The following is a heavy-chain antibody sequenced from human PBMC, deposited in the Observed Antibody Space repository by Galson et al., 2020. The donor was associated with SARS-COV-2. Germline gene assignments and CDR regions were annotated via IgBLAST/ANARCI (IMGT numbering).Heavy chain of an antibody. CDR1: GFTFSDHY. V-gene: IGHV3-72*01. D-gene: IGHD4-4*01. Sequence: GGSLRLTCAASGFTFSDHYMAWVRQAPGKGLEWVGRSRNKANKYTTDYAASVKGRFTISRDDSKNSLYLQMNSLKTEDTAVYYCARNYDYSNYGIGYWGQGTLVTVSS. J-gene: IGHJ4*02. CDR3: ARNYDYSNYGIGY. CDR2: SRNKANKYTT.